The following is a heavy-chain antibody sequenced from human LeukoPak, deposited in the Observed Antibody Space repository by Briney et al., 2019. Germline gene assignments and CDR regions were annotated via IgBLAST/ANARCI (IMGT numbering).Heavy chain of an antibody. Sequence: QPGGSLRLSCAASGFTFSSYGMHWVRQAPGKGLEWVAVISYDGSNKYYADSVKGRFTISRDNSKNSLYLQMNSLRTEDTALYYCAKDITSPYYYDSSGYALPDYWGQGTLVTVSS. CDR1: GFTFSSYG. V-gene: IGHV3-30*18. J-gene: IGHJ4*02. CDR3: AKDITSPYYYDSSGYALPDY. CDR2: ISYDGSNK. D-gene: IGHD3-22*01.